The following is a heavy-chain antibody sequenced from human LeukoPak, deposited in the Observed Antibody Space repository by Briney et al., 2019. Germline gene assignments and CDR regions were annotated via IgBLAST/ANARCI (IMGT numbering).Heavy chain of an antibody. V-gene: IGHV3-23*01. Sequence: GGSLRLSCAASGFTFSSYAMSWVRQAPGKGLEWVSAISGSGGSTYYADSVKGRFTISRDNSKNTLYLQMNSLGAEDTAVYYCAKADIITMVRGVTLDAFDIWGQGTMVTVSS. CDR3: AKADIITMVRGVTLDAFDI. CDR1: GFTFSSYA. CDR2: ISGSGGST. J-gene: IGHJ3*02. D-gene: IGHD3-10*01.